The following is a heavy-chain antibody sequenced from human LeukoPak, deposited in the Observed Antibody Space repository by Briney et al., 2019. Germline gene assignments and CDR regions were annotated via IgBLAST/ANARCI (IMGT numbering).Heavy chain of an antibody. Sequence: GASVKVSCKASGGTFSSYAISWVRQAPGQGLEWMGGIIPIFGTANYAQKFQGRVTITADKSTSTAYMDLSSLRSEDTAVYYCARDAPRMATEAPFDYWGQGTLVTVSS. CDR1: GGTFSSYA. CDR3: ARDAPRMATEAPFDY. D-gene: IGHD5-24*01. CDR2: IIPIFGTA. V-gene: IGHV1-69*06. J-gene: IGHJ4*02.